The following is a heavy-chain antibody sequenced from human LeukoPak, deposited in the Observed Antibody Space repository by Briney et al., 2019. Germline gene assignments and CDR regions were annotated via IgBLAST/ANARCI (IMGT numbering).Heavy chain of an antibody. CDR2: MNPNSGNT. CDR1: GYTFTIYD. CDR3: ARIFRGMWRLPLLYY. Sequence: GASVKVSCKASGYTFTIYDINWVRQATGQGLEWMGWMNPNSGNTGYAQKFQGRVTMTRNTSISTAYMELSSLRSEDTAVYYCARIFRGMWRLPLLYYWGQGTLVTVSS. J-gene: IGHJ4*02. V-gene: IGHV1-8*01. D-gene: IGHD2-15*01.